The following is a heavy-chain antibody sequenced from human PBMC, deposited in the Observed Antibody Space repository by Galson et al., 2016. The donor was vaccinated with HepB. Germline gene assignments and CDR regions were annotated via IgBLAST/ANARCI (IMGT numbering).Heavy chain of an antibody. CDR1: GFTFNAHW. CDR3: SREMTGSYFD. J-gene: IGHJ4*02. CDR2: IRGDGIVS. V-gene: IGHV3-7*01. Sequence: SLRLSCAASGFTFNAHWMHWVRQAPGKGLEWVANIRGDGIVSYYAESVRGRFTISIDNAKNSLYLQMNGLRVDETAVYYCSREMTGSYFDWGQGTLVTVSS. D-gene: IGHD3-10*01.